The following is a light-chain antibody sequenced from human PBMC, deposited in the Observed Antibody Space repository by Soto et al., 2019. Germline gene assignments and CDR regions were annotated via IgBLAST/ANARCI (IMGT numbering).Light chain of an antibody. V-gene: IGKV3-20*01. J-gene: IGKJ1*01. CDR2: GTS. Sequence: EIVLTQSPGTLSLSPGERATLPCRASQSVKSSYLAWYQHKPGQAPRLLIYGTSSRATGIPDRFSGSGSGTDFTLTISRLEPEDFATYYCQHYNSYSEAFGQGTKVELK. CDR1: QSVKSSY. CDR3: QHYNSYSEA.